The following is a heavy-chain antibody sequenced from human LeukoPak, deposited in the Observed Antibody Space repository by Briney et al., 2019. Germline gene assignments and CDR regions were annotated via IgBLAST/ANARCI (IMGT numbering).Heavy chain of an antibody. Sequence: GGSLRLSCAASGFTFDDYGMSWVRHAPGKGREWVSGINWNGGSTGYADSVKGRFTISRDNAKNSLYLQMNSLRAEDTALYYCARSTSGCFDYWGQGALVTVSS. CDR3: ARSTSGCFDY. CDR1: GFTFDDYG. J-gene: IGHJ4*02. V-gene: IGHV3-20*04. CDR2: INWNGGST. D-gene: IGHD7-27*01.